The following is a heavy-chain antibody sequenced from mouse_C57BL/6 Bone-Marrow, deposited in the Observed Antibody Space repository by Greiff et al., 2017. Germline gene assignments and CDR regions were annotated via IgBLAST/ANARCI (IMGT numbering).Heavy chain of an antibody. CDR2: IYPGSGNT. J-gene: IGHJ2*01. Sequence: VKLVESGPELVKPGASVKISCKASGYSFTSYYIHWVKQRPGQGLEWIGWIYPGSGNTKYNEKFKGKATLTADTSSSTAYMQLSSLTSEDSAVYYCARSITTVVDYWGQGTTLTVSS. V-gene: IGHV1-66*01. CDR1: GYSFTSYY. D-gene: IGHD1-1*01. CDR3: ARSITTVVDY.